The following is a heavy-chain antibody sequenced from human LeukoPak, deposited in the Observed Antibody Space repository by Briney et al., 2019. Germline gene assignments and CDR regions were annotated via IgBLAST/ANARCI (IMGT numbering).Heavy chain of an antibody. CDR2: INHSGST. CDR1: GGSFSGYY. CDR3: ARHSMGPKRANSRNRGAGFDY. V-gene: IGHV4-34*01. J-gene: IGHJ4*02. D-gene: IGHD2/OR15-2a*01. Sequence: PSETLSLTCAVYGGSFSGYYWSWIRQPPGKGLEWIGEINHSGSTNYNPSLKSRVTISVDTSKNQFSLKLSSVTAADTAVYYCARHSMGPKRANSRNRGAGFDYWGQGTLVTVSS.